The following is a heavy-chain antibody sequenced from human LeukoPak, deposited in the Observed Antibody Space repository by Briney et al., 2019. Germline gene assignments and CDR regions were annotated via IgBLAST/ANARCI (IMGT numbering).Heavy chain of an antibody. CDR2: INWNGGST. J-gene: IGHJ4*02. CDR1: GFTFDDYG. Sequence: GGSLRLSCAASGFTFDDYGMSWVRQAPGKGLELVSGINWNGGSTGYADSVKGRFTISRDNAKNSLYLQMNSLRAEDTALYYCARDKAPASTIRLYFDYWGQGTLVTVSS. D-gene: IGHD2-2*01. CDR3: ARDKAPASTIRLYFDY. V-gene: IGHV3-20*04.